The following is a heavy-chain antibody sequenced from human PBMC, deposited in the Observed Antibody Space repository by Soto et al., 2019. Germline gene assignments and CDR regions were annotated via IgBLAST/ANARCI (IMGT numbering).Heavy chain of an antibody. D-gene: IGHD2-15*01. J-gene: IGHJ4*02. CDR2: INHSGST. Sequence: SETLSLTCAVYGGSFSGYYWSWIRQPPGKGLEWIGEINHSGSTNYNPSLKSRVTISVDTSKNQFSLKLGSVTAADTAVYYCARGMWGGFRDIVVVVAAEEKLAHFDYWGQGTLVTVSS. CDR1: GGSFSGYY. CDR3: ARGMWGGFRDIVVVVAAEEKLAHFDY. V-gene: IGHV4-34*01.